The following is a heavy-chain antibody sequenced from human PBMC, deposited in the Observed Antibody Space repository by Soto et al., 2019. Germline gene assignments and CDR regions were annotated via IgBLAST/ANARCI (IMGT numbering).Heavy chain of an antibody. CDR2: ISYDGSNK. CDR3: AKEDGSGWYYDAFYI. Sequence: GGSLRLSCAASGFTFSSYGMHWVRQAPGKGLEWVAVISYDGSNKYYADSVKGRFTISRYISKNTLYLQMNSLSAEDTAVYYCAKEDGSGWYYDAFYIWGQGTMVTVSS. J-gene: IGHJ3*02. CDR1: GFTFSSYG. D-gene: IGHD6-19*01. V-gene: IGHV3-30*18.